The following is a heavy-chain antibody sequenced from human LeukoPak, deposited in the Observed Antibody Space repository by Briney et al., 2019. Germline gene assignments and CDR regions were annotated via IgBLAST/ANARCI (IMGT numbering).Heavy chain of an antibody. V-gene: IGHV4-39*07. CDR1: GGSISSSSYY. J-gene: IGHJ4*02. Sequence: SETLSLTCIVPGGSISSSSYYWAWIRQSPGKGLERIATFSSGGSAYYNPSLTSRVSISKDTSDNQFSLRLYSVTAADTAVYYCARKQTGTMYDVWGQGTQVTVSS. CDR2: FSSGGSA. D-gene: IGHD1-7*01. CDR3: ARKQTGTMYDV.